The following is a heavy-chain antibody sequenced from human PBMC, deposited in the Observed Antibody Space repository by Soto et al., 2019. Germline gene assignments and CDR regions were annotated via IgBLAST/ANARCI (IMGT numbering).Heavy chain of an antibody. D-gene: IGHD2-21*02. CDR2: IRSKAYGGTT. J-gene: IGHJ4*02. V-gene: IGHV3-49*03. CDR3: TRDSTPYCGGDCYSDY. Sequence: GGSLRLSCTASGFTFGDYAMSWFRQAPGKGLEWVGFIRSKAYGGTTEYAASVKGRFTISRDDSKSIAYLQMNSLKTEDTAVYYCTRDSTPYCGGDCYSDYWGQGTLVTVSS. CDR1: GFTFGDYA.